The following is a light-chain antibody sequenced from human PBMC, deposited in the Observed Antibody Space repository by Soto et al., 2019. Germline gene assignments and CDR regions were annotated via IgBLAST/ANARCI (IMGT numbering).Light chain of an antibody. V-gene: IGLV2-8*01. CDR3: SSYAASTKI. J-gene: IGLJ2*01. Sequence: QSVLTQPPSASGSPGQSVTISCTGTSSDVGGYNYVSWYQQHPGKAPKLIIYGVSKRPSGVPDRFSGSKSGNTASLTVSGLQADDEADYYCSSYAASTKIFGGGTKLTVL. CDR2: GVS. CDR1: SSDVGGYNY.